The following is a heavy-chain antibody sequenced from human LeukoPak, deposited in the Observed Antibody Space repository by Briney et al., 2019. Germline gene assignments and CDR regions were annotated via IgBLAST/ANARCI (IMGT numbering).Heavy chain of an antibody. CDR3: AREPRGGSIAAALGAFDI. CDR1: GGSISSSSYY. Sequence: SETLSLTCTVSGGSISSSSYYWGWIRQPPGKGLEWIGSIYYSGSTYYNPSLKSRVTISVDTSKNQFSLKLSSVTAADTAVYYCAREPRGGSIAAALGAFDIWGQGTMVTVSS. V-gene: IGHV4-39*07. CDR2: IYYSGST. J-gene: IGHJ3*02. D-gene: IGHD6-13*01.